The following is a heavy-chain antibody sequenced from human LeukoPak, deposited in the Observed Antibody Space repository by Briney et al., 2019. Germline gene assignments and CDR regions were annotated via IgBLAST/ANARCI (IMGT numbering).Heavy chain of an antibody. D-gene: IGHD1-7*01. CDR1: GGSISSYY. CDR3: ARGGRDPTENWNYMRSSWFDP. CDR2: IYYGGST. J-gene: IGHJ5*02. V-gene: IGHV4-59*01. Sequence: SETLSLTCTVSGGSISSYYWSWIRQPPGKGLEWIGYIYYGGSTNYNPSLKSRVTISVDTSKNQFSLKSSSVTAVDTAVYYCARGGRDPTENWNYMRSSWFDPWGQGTLVTVSS.